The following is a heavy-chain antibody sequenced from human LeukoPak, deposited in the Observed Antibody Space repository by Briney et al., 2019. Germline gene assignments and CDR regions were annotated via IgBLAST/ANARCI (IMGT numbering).Heavy chain of an antibody. V-gene: IGHV3-48*01. Sequence: PGGSPRLSCAASGFIFSQYSMNWVRQAPGKGLEWVSHIRSSSETFYADSVKGRFTISRDNARNSLYLQMNNLRGEDTAIYYCARDARNSGYGCDLWGQGTLVTVSS. CDR3: ARDARNSGYGCDL. D-gene: IGHD5-12*01. CDR1: GFIFSQYS. CDR2: IRSSSET. J-gene: IGHJ5*02.